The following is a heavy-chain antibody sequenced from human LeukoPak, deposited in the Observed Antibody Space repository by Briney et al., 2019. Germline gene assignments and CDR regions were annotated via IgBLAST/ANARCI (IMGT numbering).Heavy chain of an antibody. CDR3: AKDPGDSSWSFDPHDMEV. Sequence: GGSLRLSCAASGFNFSTYDMSWVRQAPGKGLEWVSGVSGDGRTSYYADSVKGRFTISRDNSKSTLNLQLNSLRAEDTAMYYCAKDPGDSSWSFDPHDMEVWGQGTAVTVSS. J-gene: IGHJ6*02. CDR2: VSGDGRTS. V-gene: IGHV3-23*01. D-gene: IGHD6-13*01. CDR1: GFNFSTYD.